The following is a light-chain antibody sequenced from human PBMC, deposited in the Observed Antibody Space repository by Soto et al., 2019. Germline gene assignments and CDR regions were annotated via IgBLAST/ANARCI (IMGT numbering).Light chain of an antibody. J-gene: IGLJ1*01. CDR1: GSNIGSNA. CDR3: AAWDDSLLAV. V-gene: IGLV1-44*01. Sequence: QSVLTQPPSASATPGQRVTISCSGSGSNIGSNAVHWYQQLPGTAPKLLIYLNDQRPSGVPDRFSGSKSGTSASLAISGLQSEDEGDYYCAAWDDSLLAVFGTGTRSPP. CDR2: LND.